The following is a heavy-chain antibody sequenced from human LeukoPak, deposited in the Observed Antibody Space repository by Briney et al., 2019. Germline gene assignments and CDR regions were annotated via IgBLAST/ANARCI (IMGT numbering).Heavy chain of an antibody. CDR3: ASPIAAVASDAFDI. Sequence: GESLKISCKGSGYTFTKYWIGWVRQKAGKRLEWMGIIFPGDSDIRYSPSFQGQVTISADKSISTAYLHWSSLKASDTAMYYCASPIAAVASDAFDIWGQGTMVTVSS. CDR1: GYTFTKYW. D-gene: IGHD6-6*01. J-gene: IGHJ3*02. CDR2: IFPGDSDI. V-gene: IGHV5-51*01.